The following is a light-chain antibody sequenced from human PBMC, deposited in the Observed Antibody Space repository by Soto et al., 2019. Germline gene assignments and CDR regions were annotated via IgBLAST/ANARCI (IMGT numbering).Light chain of an antibody. Sequence: EIVMTQSPAALSVSPVERATLSCMASQSVSIKVAWYQQKPGQAPRLLIYDTSTRATGIPARFSGSGSGTEFTLTISSLQSEDFAVYYCQQYNNWPPITFGQGTRLEI. V-gene: IGKV3-15*01. CDR1: QSVSIK. CDR2: DTS. CDR3: QQYNNWPPIT. J-gene: IGKJ5*01.